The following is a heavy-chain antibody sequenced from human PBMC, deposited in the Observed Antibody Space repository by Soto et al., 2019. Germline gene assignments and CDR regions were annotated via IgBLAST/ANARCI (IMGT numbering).Heavy chain of an antibody. J-gene: IGHJ4*02. CDR1: GFMISEYW. Sequence: EVQLVESGGGLVQPGGSLRLSCAGSGFMISEYWMHWVRQVPGKGLEWVSRIQRDGSVITYADSVKGRFTIYRDNAKNTLYLQRNTLRVEDTAVYYCARDLPTGTAPPYCDYWGQGTLVTVSS. CDR3: ARDLPTGTAPPYCDY. CDR2: IQRDGSVI. V-gene: IGHV3-74*01. D-gene: IGHD1-1*01.